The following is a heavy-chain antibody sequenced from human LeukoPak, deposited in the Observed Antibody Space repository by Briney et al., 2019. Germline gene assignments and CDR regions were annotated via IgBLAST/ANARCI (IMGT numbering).Heavy chain of an antibody. CDR1: GYTFTGYY. J-gene: IGHJ4*02. CDR3: ARGPIVRGVLTLGNFDY. CDR2: INPNSGGT. V-gene: IGHV1-2*02. Sequence: ASVKVSCKASGYTFTGYYMHWVRQAPGQGLEWMGWINPNSGGTNYAQNFQGRVTMTRDTSISTAYMELSRLRSDDSAVYYCARGPIVRGVLTLGNFDYWGQGTLVTVSS. D-gene: IGHD3-10*01.